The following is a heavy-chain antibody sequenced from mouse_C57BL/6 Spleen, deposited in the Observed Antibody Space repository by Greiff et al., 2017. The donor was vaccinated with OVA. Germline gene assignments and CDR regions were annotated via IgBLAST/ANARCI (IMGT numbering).Heavy chain of an antibody. J-gene: IGHJ3*01. CDR2: INPNNGGT. D-gene: IGHD2-3*01. V-gene: IGHV1-18*01. CDR1: GYTFTDYN. CDR3: ARPDDGYGFAY. Sequence: EVQLQQSGPELVKPGASVKIPCKASGYTFTDYNMDWVKQSHGKSLEWIGEINPNNGGTIYNQKFKGKATLTVDKSSSTAYMELRSLTSEDTAVYYCARPDDGYGFAYWGQGTLVTVSA.